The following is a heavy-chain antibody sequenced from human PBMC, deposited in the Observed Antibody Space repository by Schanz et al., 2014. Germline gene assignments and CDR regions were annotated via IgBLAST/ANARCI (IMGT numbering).Heavy chain of an antibody. V-gene: IGHV3-53*01. CDR2: IYSGGST. J-gene: IGHJ3*01. Sequence: QLVESGGGLIQPGGSLRLSCAASGFTVSSNYMSWVRQAPGKGLEWVAVIYSGGSTFYTDSVKGRFTISRDNANNTLDLQMKSLRPEDTALYYCVKDTNGGDSGNYHAFDVWGQGTRVTVSS. CDR1: GFTVSSNY. CDR3: VKDTNGGDSGNYHAFDV. D-gene: IGHD4-17*01.